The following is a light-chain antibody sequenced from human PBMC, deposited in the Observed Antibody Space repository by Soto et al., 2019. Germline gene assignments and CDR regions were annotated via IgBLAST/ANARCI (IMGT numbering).Light chain of an antibody. J-gene: IGKJ1*01. CDR3: QDYGTSAPWT. V-gene: IGKV3-20*01. CDR2: RGS. Sequence: EVVLTQSPGTLSLSPGERATLSCRASQNIRGNELAWYQQKPGQATRLLIYRGSSRATGIPDRFSGRGSGTDFTRTISRREPEDFAVYYCQDYGTSAPWTFGQGTKVEIK. CDR1: QNIRGNE.